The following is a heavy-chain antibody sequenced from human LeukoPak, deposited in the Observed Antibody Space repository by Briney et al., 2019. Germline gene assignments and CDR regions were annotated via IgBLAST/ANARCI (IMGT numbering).Heavy chain of an antibody. CDR3: AKDTAVQFLEPAF. V-gene: IGHV3-33*06. CDR1: GFTFNTHG. Sequence: GGSLRLSCAASGFTFNTHGMHWVRQAPGKGLEWVAAIWFDGSVKHYSDAVKGRFTISRDNSLNTLYLQMNSLRVEDTAIYYCAKDTAVQFLEPAFWGQGTLVTISS. J-gene: IGHJ4*02. CDR2: IWFDGSVK. D-gene: IGHD3-3*01.